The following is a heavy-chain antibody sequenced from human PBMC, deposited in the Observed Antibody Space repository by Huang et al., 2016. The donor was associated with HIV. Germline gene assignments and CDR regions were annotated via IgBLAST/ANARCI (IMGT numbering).Heavy chain of an antibody. Sequence: QAQLVQSGAEVKKPGSSVKVSCKASGGTFSSYGISWVRQAPGQGLECMGGITPMFGTANYAQKFQGRVTITADESTSTAYMELSSLRPEDTAVYYCARSLYSSGWTYWYFDLWGRGTLVTVSS. V-gene: IGHV1-69*01. J-gene: IGHJ2*01. CDR2: ITPMFGTA. CDR3: ARSLYSSGWTYWYFDL. D-gene: IGHD6-19*01. CDR1: GGTFSSYG.